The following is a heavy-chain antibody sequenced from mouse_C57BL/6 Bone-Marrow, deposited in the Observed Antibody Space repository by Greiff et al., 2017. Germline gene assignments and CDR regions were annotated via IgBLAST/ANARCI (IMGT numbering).Heavy chain of an antibody. V-gene: IGHV1-64*01. J-gene: IGHJ3*01. D-gene: IGHD1-1*01. CDR2: IHPNSGST. Sequence: VQLVESGAELVKPGASVKLSCKASGYTFTSYWMHWVKQRPGQGLEWIGMIHPNSGSTNYNEKFKSKATLTVDKSSSTAYMQLSSLTSEDSAVYYCARSSYYGSSYGCAYWGQGTLVTVSA. CDR1: GYTFTSYW. CDR3: ARSSYYGSSYGCAY.